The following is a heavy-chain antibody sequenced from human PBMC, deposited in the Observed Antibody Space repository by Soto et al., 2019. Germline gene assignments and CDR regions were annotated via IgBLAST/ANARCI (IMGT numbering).Heavy chain of an antibody. CDR3: AREAIIVIAAPEYYFDY. CDR1: GFDVSNTD. D-gene: IGHD3-22*01. CDR2: IYSGGYT. J-gene: IGHJ4*02. V-gene: IGHV3-66*01. Sequence: EVQLVESGGDLVQRGGSLRLSCAASGFDVSNTDMSWVRQAPGKGLEWVSVIYSGGYTNYADSVKVRFIVSRDSHKNTLYLQIDSLRAEDTAVYYCAREAIIVIAAPEYYFDYWGQGTLVTVSS.